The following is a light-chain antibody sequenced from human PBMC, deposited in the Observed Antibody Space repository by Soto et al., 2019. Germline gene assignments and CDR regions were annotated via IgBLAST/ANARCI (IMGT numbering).Light chain of an antibody. CDR2: AAS. CDR1: QGIINY. J-gene: IGKJ1*01. Sequence: DIRMTQSQSSLSASVGDTVTITCRASQGIINYVAWYQQRPGRVPKLLISAASTLRSGVPSRFSGSGSGTDFTLTISSLQPEDAATYYCQKYNNAPWTFGQGTKVEIK. V-gene: IGKV1-27*01. CDR3: QKYNNAPWT.